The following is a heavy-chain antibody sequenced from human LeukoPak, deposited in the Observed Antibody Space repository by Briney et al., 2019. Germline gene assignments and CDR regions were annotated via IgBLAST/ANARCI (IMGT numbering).Heavy chain of an antibody. D-gene: IGHD2-15*01. J-gene: IGHJ4*02. CDR1: GYTFTGYY. V-gene: IGHV1-2*02. CDR3: ALPSLVVVAANDY. Sequence: ASVKVSCKASGYTFTGYYMHWVRQAPGQGLEWMGWINPNSGGTNYAQKFQGRVTMTRDTSISTAYMELSRLRSDDTAVYYCALPSLVVVAANDYWGQGTLVTVSS. CDR2: INPNSGGT.